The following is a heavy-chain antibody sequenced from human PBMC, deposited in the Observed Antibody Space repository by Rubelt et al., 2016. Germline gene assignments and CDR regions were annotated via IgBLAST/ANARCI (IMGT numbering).Heavy chain of an antibody. CDR2: INTNTGNP. D-gene: IGHD3-3*01. Sequence: INWVRRAPGQGLEWMGGINTNTGNPTYAQGFTGRFVFSLDTSVSTAYLQISSLKAEDTAVYYCARDNSYGDFWSGYYDKNWFDPWGQGTLVTVSS. J-gene: IGHJ5*02. V-gene: IGHV7-4-1*02. CDR3: ARDNSYGDFWSGYYDKNWFDP.